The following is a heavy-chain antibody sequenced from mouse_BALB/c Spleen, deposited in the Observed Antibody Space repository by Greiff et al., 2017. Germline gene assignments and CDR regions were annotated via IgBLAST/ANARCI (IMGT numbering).Heavy chain of an antibody. CDR2: ISSGGSYT. V-gene: IGHV5-9-4*01. J-gene: IGHJ4*01. Sequence: EVKLMESGGGLVKPGGSLKLSCAASGFTFSSYAMSWVRQSPEKRLEWVAEISSGGSYTYYPDTVTGRFTISRDNAKNTLYLEMSSLRSEDTAMYYCAREGSSGSYAMDYWGQGTSVTVSS. CDR3: AREGSSGSYAMDY. CDR1: GFTFSSYA. D-gene: IGHD3-1*01.